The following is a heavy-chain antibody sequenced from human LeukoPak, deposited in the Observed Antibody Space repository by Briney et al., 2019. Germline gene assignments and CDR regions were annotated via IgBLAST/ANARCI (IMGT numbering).Heavy chain of an antibody. CDR1: GGSISSSGYY. CDR2: IYYSGST. D-gene: IGHD3-3*01. CDR3: ARSAQYYDFWSGYYYWFDY. V-gene: IGHV4-39*07. Sequence: SETLSLTCTVSGGSISSSGYYWGWIRQPPGKGLEWIGSIYYSGSTFYNPSLKSRVTISVDTSKNQFSLKLSSVTAADTAVYYCARSAQYYDFWSGYYYWFDYWGQGTLVTASS. J-gene: IGHJ4*02.